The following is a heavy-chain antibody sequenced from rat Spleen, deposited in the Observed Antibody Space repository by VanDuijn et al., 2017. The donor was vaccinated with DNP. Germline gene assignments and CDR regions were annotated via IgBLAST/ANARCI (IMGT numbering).Heavy chain of an antibody. CDR1: GFTFSNYY. J-gene: IGHJ1*01. CDR2: ISPRGSRT. V-gene: IGHV5-25*01. D-gene: IGHD3-1*01. CDR3: ARGSTSIYWYFDF. Sequence: EVQLVESGGGLVQPGRSLKLSCAASGFTFSNYYMAWVRQAPRKGLAWVAAISPRGSRTYYPDSMKGRFTISRDDAKSSLYLQMNSLKSEDTATYYCARGSTSIYWYFDFWGPGTMVTVSS.